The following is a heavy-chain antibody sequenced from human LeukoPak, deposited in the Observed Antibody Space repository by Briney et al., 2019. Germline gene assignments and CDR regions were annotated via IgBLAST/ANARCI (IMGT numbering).Heavy chain of an antibody. Sequence: PSETLSLACTVSGGSISTSYWSWIRQPPGKGLEWIGYIYYSGSTHYNPSLKSRVTISVDTSNNQFSLKLTSVTAADTAVYYCARDRIVAARTYYIDYWGQGTLVTVSS. J-gene: IGHJ4*02. CDR1: GGSISTSY. D-gene: IGHD6-25*01. CDR2: IYYSGST. CDR3: ARDRIVAARTYYIDY. V-gene: IGHV4-59*01.